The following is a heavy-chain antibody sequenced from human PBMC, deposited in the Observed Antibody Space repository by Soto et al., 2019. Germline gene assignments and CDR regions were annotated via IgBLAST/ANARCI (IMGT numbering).Heavy chain of an antibody. CDR2: IYSGGNT. D-gene: IGHD5-12*01. CDR1: GFTVSTDY. V-gene: IGHV3-53*01. J-gene: IGHJ5*02. Sequence: SLRLSCAASGFTVSTDYMTWVRQAPGKGLEWVSLIYSGGNTYYADSVRGRFTISRDNSKNTLYLHMNSLRAEDTAVYYCARGAEGPGGSWGQGTLVTVSS. CDR3: ARGAEGPGGS.